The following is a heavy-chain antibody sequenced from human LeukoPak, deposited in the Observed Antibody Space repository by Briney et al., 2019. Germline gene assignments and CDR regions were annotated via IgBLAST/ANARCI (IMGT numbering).Heavy chain of an antibody. CDR2: INHSGST. D-gene: IGHD6-19*01. Sequence: SETLSLTCAVYGGSLSGYYWSWIRQPPGKGLEWIGEINHSGSTNYNPSLKSRVTISVDTSKNQFSLKLSSVTAADTAVYYCARGLKFQWWGQGTLVTVSS. CDR1: GGSLSGYY. CDR3: ARGLKFQW. J-gene: IGHJ4*02. V-gene: IGHV4-34*01.